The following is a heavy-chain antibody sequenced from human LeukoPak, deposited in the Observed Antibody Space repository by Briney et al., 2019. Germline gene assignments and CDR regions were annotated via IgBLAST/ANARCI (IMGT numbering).Heavy chain of an antibody. CDR3: TRGNRGPDY. V-gene: IGHV3-74*01. D-gene: IGHD1/OR15-1a*01. CDR2: INNDGTDT. CDR1: GFSFSSYW. Sequence: PGGSLKLSCAASGFSFSSYWMHWVRQAPGEGLVWVSRINNDGTDTVYADSVEGRFTISRDNANNALSLQMNRLRVEDTGVYYCTRGNRGPDYWGQGTLVTVSS. J-gene: IGHJ4*01.